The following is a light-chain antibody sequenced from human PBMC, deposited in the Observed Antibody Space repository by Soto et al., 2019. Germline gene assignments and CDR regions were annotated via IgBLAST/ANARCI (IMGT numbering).Light chain of an antibody. V-gene: IGLV1-40*01. Sequence: QSVLTQPPSVSGAPGQRVTISCTGSSSNIGAGYDVHWYQQLPGTAPNLLIYGNSNRPSGVPDRFSGSKSGTSASLAITGLQAEDEADYFCQSYDSSLSGWVFVGGPKLTVL. CDR2: GNS. CDR3: QSYDSSLSGWV. CDR1: SSNIGAGYD. J-gene: IGLJ3*02.